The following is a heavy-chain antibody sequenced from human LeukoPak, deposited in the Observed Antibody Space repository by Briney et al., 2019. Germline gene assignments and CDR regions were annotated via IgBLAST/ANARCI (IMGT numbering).Heavy chain of an antibody. D-gene: IGHD1-26*01. J-gene: IGHJ5*02. Sequence: ASVKVSCKASGYTFTGYYMHWVRQAPGQRLEWMGWINPNSGGTNYAQKFQGRVTMTRDTSISTAYMELSRLRSDDTAVYYCARAERSGSYRGRWFDPWGQGTLVTVSS. CDR2: INPNSGGT. CDR1: GYTFTGYY. CDR3: ARAERSGSYRGRWFDP. V-gene: IGHV1-2*02.